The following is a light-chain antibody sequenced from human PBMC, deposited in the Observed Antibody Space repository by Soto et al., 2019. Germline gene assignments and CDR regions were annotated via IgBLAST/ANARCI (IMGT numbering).Light chain of an antibody. CDR2: GAS. CDR1: QSVSRSY. V-gene: IGKV3-20*01. J-gene: IGKJ5*01. CDR3: QQYSKWPPIT. Sequence: EIVLTQSPGTLSLSPGERATLSCRASQSVSRSYLAWFQQKPGQAPRLLIYGASSRATGIPDRFSGSGSGTDFTLTISSLQPDDFATYYCQQYSKWPPITFGQGTRL.